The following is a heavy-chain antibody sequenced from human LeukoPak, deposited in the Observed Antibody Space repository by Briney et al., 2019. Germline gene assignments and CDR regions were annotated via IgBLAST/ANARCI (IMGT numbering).Heavy chain of an antibody. D-gene: IGHD4-11*01. CDR2: IIPIFGTA. V-gene: IGHV1-69*05. J-gene: IGHJ5*02. CDR3: ARGSVTTVPNWFVP. CDR1: GGTFSSYA. Sequence: VASVKVSCKASGGTFSSYAISWVRQAPGQGLEWMGGIIPIFGTANYAQKFQGRVTITTGESTSTAYMELSSLRSEDTAVYYCARGSVTTVPNWFVPWGQGTLVTVSS.